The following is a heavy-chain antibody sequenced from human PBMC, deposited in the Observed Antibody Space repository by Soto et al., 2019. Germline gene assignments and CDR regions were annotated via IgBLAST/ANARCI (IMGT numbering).Heavy chain of an antibody. CDR3: ARLPQDYYYHGLDV. V-gene: IGHV5-51*01. CDR1: GYSFSTFW. J-gene: IGHJ6*02. Sequence: GESLKISCKGSGYSFSTFWIGWVRQMPGKGLEWMGIIYPSDSDTRYSPSFQGQVTISADKSSRTAYLQWSSLKASDSAMYYCARLPQDYYYHGLDVWGQGPNVTASS. CDR2: IYPSDSDT.